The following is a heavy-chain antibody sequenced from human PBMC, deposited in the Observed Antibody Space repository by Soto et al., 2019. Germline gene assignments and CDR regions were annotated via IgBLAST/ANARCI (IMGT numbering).Heavy chain of an antibody. V-gene: IGHV4-30-4*01. CDR2: IYYSGST. CDR3: ATDGRSNSVWYFDY. J-gene: IGHJ4*02. Sequence: PSETLSLTCTVSGGSISSGDYYWSWIRQPPGKGLEWIGYIYYSGSTYYNPSLKSRVTISVDTSKNQFSLKLSSVTAADTAVYYCATDGRSNSVWYFDYWRQGTLVTVSS. D-gene: IGHD2-8*01. CDR1: GGSISSGDYY.